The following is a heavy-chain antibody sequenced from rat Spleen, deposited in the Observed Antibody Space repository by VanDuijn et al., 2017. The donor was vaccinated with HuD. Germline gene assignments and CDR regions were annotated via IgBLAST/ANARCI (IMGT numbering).Heavy chain of an antibody. V-gene: IGHV5-27*01. CDR3: TREGAY. J-gene: IGHJ3*01. CDR2: ISPGGGGT. Sequence: EVRLVESGGGLVQPGRSLKLSCVASGFTFSDYGMSWIRQAPGKGLEWVAYISPGGGGTYYRDSVKGRFTISRDNAKSTLYLQMNSLRSEDTATYYCTREGAYWGQGTLVTVSS. CDR1: GFTFSDYG.